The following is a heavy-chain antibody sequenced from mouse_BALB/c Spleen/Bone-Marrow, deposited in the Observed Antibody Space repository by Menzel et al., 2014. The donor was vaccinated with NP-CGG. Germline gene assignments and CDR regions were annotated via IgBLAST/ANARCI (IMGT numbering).Heavy chain of an antibody. V-gene: IGHV1S81*02. CDR2: INPSNGGT. CDR3: TRSRRAMDY. CDR1: GYTFSSDY. J-gene: IGHJ4*01. D-gene: IGHD2-12*01. Sequence: QVQLKDSGAELVKPGASVKLSCKASGYTFSSDYMYWVKQRPGQGLEWIGEINPSNGGTIFNEKFKSKATLTVDKSSSTAYMQLSSLTSEDSAVHYCTRSRRAMDYWGQGTSVTVSS.